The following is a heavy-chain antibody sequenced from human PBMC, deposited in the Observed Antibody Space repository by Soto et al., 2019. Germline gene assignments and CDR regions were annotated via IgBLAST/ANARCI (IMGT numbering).Heavy chain of an antibody. V-gene: IGHV3-30*18. CDR3: AKGWGISLSNWFDP. Sequence: QVQLVESGGGVVQPGRSLRLSCAASGFTFSTYVMYWVRQAPGKGLEWVAVISNDGINKYYAESVKGRFTVSRDNSKNTLNVQMNSLRAEDTAVYYCAKGWGISLSNWFDPWGQGTLVTVSS. J-gene: IGHJ5*02. CDR1: GFTFSTYV. CDR2: ISNDGINK. D-gene: IGHD3-16*01.